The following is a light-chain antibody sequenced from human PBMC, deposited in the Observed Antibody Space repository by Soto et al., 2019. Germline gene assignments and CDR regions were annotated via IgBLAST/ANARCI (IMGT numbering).Light chain of an antibody. J-gene: IGKJ1*01. Sequence: DIPLTQSPSTLCGSLLDRDTMXVQPSQSISSWLAWYQQKPGKAPKLLIYAASSLQSGVPSRFSGSGYGTDFTLTITSLQSEDFAIYYCQQSYSSPRTFGQGTKVDIK. CDR2: AAS. CDR3: QQSYSSPRT. CDR1: QSISSW. V-gene: IGKV1-39*01.